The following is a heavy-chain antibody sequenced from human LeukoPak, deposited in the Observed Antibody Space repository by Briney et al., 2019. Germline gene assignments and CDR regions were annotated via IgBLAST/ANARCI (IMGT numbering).Heavy chain of an antibody. CDR1: GYTFSTYG. V-gene: IGHV1-18*01. D-gene: IGHD1-1*01. CDR2: ISGHTGNT. J-gene: IGHJ4*02. CDR3: ARDLSSGGWTLEFDY. Sequence: ASVKVSCKTSGYTFSTYGVTWVRQAPGQGFQWVGWISGHTGNTKYAENFQGRISLTTDTSATTAYMELRSLTSDDTAVYYCARDLSSGGWTLEFDYWGQGSLVTVAS.